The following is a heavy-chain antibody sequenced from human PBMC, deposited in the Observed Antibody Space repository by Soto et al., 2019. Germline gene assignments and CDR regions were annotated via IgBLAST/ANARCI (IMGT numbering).Heavy chain of an antibody. J-gene: IGHJ4*02. CDR3: SRDGYCSGGSCYSVPVFDY. V-gene: IGHV3-33*01. D-gene: IGHD2-15*01. CDR1: GFTFSSYG. Sequence: RGSRGTSCAASGFTFSSYGMHWVRQAPGKGLEWVAVIWYDGSNKYYAASVKGRFTISRDNSKNTLYLQMNSLRAEDTAVYYCSRDGYCSGGSCYSVPVFDYWGQGTLVTVSS. CDR2: IWYDGSNK.